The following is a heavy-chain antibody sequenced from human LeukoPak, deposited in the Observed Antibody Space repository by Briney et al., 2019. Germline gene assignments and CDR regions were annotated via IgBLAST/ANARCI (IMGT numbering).Heavy chain of an antibody. J-gene: IGHJ3*02. CDR1: GFTFSTYT. D-gene: IGHD4-11*01. V-gene: IGHV3-23*01. CDR3: AKDYSNYGPPYAFDI. CDR2: ISGSGGST. Sequence: PGGSLRLSCAASGFTFSTYTMAWVRQAPGKGLEWVSAISGSGGSTYYADSVKGRFTISRDNSKNTLYLQMNSLRAEDTAVYYCAKDYSNYGPPYAFDIWGQGTMVTVSS.